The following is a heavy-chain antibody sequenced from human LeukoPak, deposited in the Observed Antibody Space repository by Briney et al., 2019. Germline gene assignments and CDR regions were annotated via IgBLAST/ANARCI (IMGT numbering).Heavy chain of an antibody. CDR2: IYYSGST. V-gene: IGHV4-59*08. D-gene: IGHD1-26*01. CDR3: ARSVVVGATTPNYYYYYGMDV. Sequence: SETLSLTCTVSGGSISSYYWSWIRQPPGKGLEWIGYIYYSGSTNYNPSLKSRVTISVDTSKNQFSLKLSSVTAADTAVYYCARSVVVGATTPNYYYYYGMDVWGQGTTVTVSS. CDR1: GGSISSYY. J-gene: IGHJ6*02.